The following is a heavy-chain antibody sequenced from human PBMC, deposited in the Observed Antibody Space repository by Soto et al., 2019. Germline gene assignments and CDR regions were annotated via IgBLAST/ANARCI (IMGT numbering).Heavy chain of an antibody. CDR1: GFTFTSSA. CDR3: AKIFHSNSRSKMGTFDY. D-gene: IGHD6-13*01. J-gene: IGHJ4*02. V-gene: IGHV1-58*01. CDR2: IVVGSGNT. Sequence: SVKVSCKASGFTFTSSAVQWVRQARGQRLEWIGWIVVGSGNTNYAQKFQERVTITRDMSTSTAYMELSSLRSEDTAVYYCAKIFHSNSRSKMGTFDYWGQATLVTVSS.